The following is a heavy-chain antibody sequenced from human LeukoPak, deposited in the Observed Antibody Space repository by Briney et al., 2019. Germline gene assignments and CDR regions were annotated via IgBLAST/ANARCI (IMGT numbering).Heavy chain of an antibody. V-gene: IGHV3-21*01. CDR2: ISSTGSYI. CDR1: GFTFSSYS. J-gene: IGHJ4*02. CDR3: AREMDDILTGYGLDY. Sequence: GGSLRLSCAASGFTFSSYSMNWVRQAPGKGLEWVSSISSTGSYIFYADSVKARFTISRDNAKNSLYLQMNSLRAEDTAVYYCAREMDDILTGYGLDYWGQGTLVTVSS. D-gene: IGHD3-9*01.